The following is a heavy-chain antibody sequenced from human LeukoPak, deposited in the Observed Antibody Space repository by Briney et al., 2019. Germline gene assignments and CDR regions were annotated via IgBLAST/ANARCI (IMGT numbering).Heavy chain of an antibody. J-gene: IGHJ4*02. Sequence: GGSLRLSCAASGFTVSSNYMSWVRQAPGKGLEWVSVIYSGGSTYYADSVKGRFTISRDNSKNTLYLQMNSLRAEDTAVYYCASVRIDSSGYFPIDYWGQGTLVTVSS. D-gene: IGHD3-22*01. CDR3: ASVRIDSSGYFPIDY. CDR2: IYSGGST. CDR1: GFTVSSNY. V-gene: IGHV3-66*01.